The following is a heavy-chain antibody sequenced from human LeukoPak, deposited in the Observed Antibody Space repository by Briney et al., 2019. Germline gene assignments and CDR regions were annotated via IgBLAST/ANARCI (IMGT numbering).Heavy chain of an antibody. CDR2: ISAYNGNT. Sequence: ASVKVSCKASGYTFTSYGISWVRQAPGQGLEWMGWISAYNGNTNYAQRLQGRVTMTTDTSTSTAYMGLRSLRSDDTAVYYCARDADYGDYSRRFDYWGQGTLVTVSS. J-gene: IGHJ4*02. D-gene: IGHD4-17*01. CDR1: GYTFTSYG. V-gene: IGHV1-18*01. CDR3: ARDADYGDYSRRFDY.